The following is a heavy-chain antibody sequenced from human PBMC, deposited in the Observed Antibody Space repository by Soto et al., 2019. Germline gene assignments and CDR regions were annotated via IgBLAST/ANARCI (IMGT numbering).Heavy chain of an antibody. CDR2: VYYSGST. D-gene: IGHD4-17*01. CDR1: GDSISGSFHY. V-gene: IGHV4-39*01. Sequence: SETLSLTCTVSGDSISGSFHYWGWIRQPPGKGLEWIGSVYYSGSTYYNPSLKSRVTISVDTSKNQFSLKLSSVTAADTAVYYCARHDYGDYVYYGMDVWGQGTTVTVS. CDR3: ARHDYGDYVYYGMDV. J-gene: IGHJ6*02.